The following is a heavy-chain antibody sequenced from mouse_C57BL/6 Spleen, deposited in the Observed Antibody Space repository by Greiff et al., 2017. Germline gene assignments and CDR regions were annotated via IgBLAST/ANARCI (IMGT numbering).Heavy chain of an antibody. D-gene: IGHD1-1*01. J-gene: IGHJ2*01. CDR2: IDPSDSYT. CDR3: ARRLYYYGSSYFDY. Sequence: QVHVKQPGAELVMPGASVKLSCKASGYTFTSYWMHWVKQRPGQGLEWIGEIDPSDSYTNYNQKFKGKSTLTVDKSSSTAYMQLSSLTSEDSAVYYCARRLYYYGSSYFDYWGQGTTLTVSS. CDR1: GYTFTSYW. V-gene: IGHV1-69*01.